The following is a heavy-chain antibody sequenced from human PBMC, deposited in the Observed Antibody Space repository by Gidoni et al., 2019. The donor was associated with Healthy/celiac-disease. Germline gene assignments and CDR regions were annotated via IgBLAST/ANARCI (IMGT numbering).Heavy chain of an antibody. V-gene: IGHV4-34*01. CDR2: INHSGST. CDR1: GGSFSGYY. D-gene: IGHD2-2*01. Sequence: QVQLQQWGAGLLKPSETLSLTCAVYGGSFSGYYWSWIRQPPGKGLEWIGEINHSGSTNYNPSLKSRVTISVDTSKNQFSLKLSSVTAADTAVYYCARGLRYCSSTSCSRAWFDPWGQGTLVTVSS. CDR3: ARGLRYCSSTSCSRAWFDP. J-gene: IGHJ5*02.